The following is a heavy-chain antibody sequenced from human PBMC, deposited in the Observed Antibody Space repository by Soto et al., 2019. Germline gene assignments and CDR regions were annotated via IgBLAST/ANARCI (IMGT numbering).Heavy chain of an antibody. CDR1: GFTFSNYN. J-gene: IGHJ4*02. CDR3: ARDACDYEATGYHSDY. Sequence: EVQLVESGGGLVQPGGSLRLSCGASGFTFSNYNMNWVRQAPGKGLEWVSYISSSGSTTYYADSVKGRFTISRDNAKDSLFLQMNIMIDEDTAVYDFARDACDYEATGYHSDYWGQGTLVTVSS. CDR2: ISSSGSTT. V-gene: IGHV3-48*02. D-gene: IGHD3-9*01.